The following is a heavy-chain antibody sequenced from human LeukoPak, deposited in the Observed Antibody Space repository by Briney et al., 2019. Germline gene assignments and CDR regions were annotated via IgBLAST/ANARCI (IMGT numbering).Heavy chain of an antibody. J-gene: IGHJ5*02. D-gene: IGHD5/OR15-5a*01. Sequence: GGSLRLSCAASGFTFSNSAMSWVRQAPGKGLEWVSTLSGSGITTYYADSVKGRFTISRDNSKNTLYLQMNSLRAEDRAVYYRARDLPYFDPWGQGTLVTVSS. V-gene: IGHV3-23*01. CDR1: GFTFSNSA. CDR3: ARDLPYFDP. CDR2: LSGSGITT.